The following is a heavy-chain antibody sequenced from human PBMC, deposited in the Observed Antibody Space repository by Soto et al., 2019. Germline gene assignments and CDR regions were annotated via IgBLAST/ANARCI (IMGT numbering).Heavy chain of an antibody. D-gene: IGHD6-19*01. CDR1: GYSFTSYW. J-gene: IGHJ3*02. CDR3: ARPGSSGWETLDAFAI. V-gene: IGHV5-51*01. Sequence: PGVSLKISCKGCGYSFTSYWIGWVRQMPGKGLEWMGIIYPGDSDTRYSPSFQGQVTISADKSISTAYLQWSSLKASDTAMYYCARPGSSGWETLDAFAIWGQGTMVTVS. CDR2: IYPGDSDT.